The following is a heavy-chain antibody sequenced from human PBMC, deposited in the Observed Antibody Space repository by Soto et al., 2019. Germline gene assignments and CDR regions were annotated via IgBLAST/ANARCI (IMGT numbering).Heavy chain of an antibody. CDR3: AREDMDCSSTSCYPEYNWFDP. J-gene: IGHJ5*02. Sequence: PSETLSLTCAVYGGSFSGYYWSWIRQPPGKGLEWIGEINHSGSTNYNPSLKSRVTISVDTSKNQFSLKLSSVTAADTAVYYFAREDMDCSSTSCYPEYNWFDPWGQGTLVTVSS. CDR2: INHSGST. V-gene: IGHV4-34*01. CDR1: GGSFSGYY. D-gene: IGHD2-2*01.